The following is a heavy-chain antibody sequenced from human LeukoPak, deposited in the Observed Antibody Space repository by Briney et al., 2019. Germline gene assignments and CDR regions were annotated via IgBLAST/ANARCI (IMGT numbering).Heavy chain of an antibody. CDR1: GFTFSSYE. CDR3: ARRPRYYYGSWSYWYYYYYYMDV. Sequence: SGGSLRLSCAASGFTFSSYEMNWVRQAPGKGLEWVSYISSSGSTIYYADSVKGRFTISRDNAKNSLYLQMNSLRAEDTAVYYCARRPRYYYGSWSYWYYYYYYMDVWGKGTTVTISS. D-gene: IGHD3-10*01. CDR2: ISSSGSTI. J-gene: IGHJ6*03. V-gene: IGHV3-48*03.